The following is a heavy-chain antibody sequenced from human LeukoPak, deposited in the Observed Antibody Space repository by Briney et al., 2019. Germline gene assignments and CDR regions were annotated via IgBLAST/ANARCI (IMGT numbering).Heavy chain of an antibody. Sequence: ASVKVSCKASGYTFTGYYMHWVRQAPGQGLEWMGWINPNSGGTNHAQKFQGRVTMTRDTSISTAYMELSRLRSDDTAVYYCVTDSVPYYDILTGTFDYWGQGTLVTVSS. V-gene: IGHV1-2*02. CDR1: GYTFTGYY. CDR3: VTDSVPYYDILTGTFDY. D-gene: IGHD3-9*01. CDR2: INPNSGGT. J-gene: IGHJ4*02.